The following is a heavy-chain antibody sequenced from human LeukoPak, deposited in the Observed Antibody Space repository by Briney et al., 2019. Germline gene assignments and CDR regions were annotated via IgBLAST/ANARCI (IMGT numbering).Heavy chain of an antibody. CDR2: TYYKSKWYN. D-gene: IGHD6-13*01. CDR3: ASSSWDNYYSVTDG. J-gene: IGHJ6*02. CDR1: GDSLSSYCVA. V-gene: IGHV6-1*01. Sequence: PSETLSLTCAVSGDSLSSYCVAWNWHTQSKWLDLVWQIKTYYKSKWYNDYAVSVKCRITINPDTTKNQFSLHLNSAAPEDTAVYYCASSSWDNYYSVTDGWGQGTTVTVPS.